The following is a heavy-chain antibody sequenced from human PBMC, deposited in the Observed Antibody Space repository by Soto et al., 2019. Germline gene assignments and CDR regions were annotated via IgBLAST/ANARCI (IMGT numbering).Heavy chain of an antibody. V-gene: IGHV1-69*08. CDR3: AREGVTTFTTGAEYFQH. CDR2: IIPILGIA. CDR1: GGTFSSYT. D-gene: IGHD4-17*01. J-gene: IGHJ1*01. Sequence: QVQLVQSGAEVKKPGSSVKVSCKASGGTFSSYTISWVRQAPGQGLEWMGRIIPILGIANYAQKFQGRVTITADKSTSTADMELSRLRSEDTAVYYCAREGVTTFTTGAEYFQHWGQGTLVNVSS.